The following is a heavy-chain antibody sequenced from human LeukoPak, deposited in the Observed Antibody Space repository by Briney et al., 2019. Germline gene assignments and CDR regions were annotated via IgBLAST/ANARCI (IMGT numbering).Heavy chain of an antibody. CDR3: ARDFSARYTIDY. CDR1: GFAFNEYS. D-gene: IGHD5-18*01. CDR2: IFYDGSNK. V-gene: IGHV3-30*04. J-gene: IGHJ4*02. Sequence: GGSLRLSCAASGFAFNEYSMHWVRQAPGKGLEWVTFIFYDGSNKKDADSVKGRFTISRDNSKNTVYLQMDSLRPEDTAAYYCARDFSARYTIDYWGQGTLVAVSS.